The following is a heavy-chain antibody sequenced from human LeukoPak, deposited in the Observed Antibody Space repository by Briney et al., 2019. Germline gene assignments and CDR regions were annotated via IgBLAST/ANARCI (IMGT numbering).Heavy chain of an antibody. CDR1: GFTFSSYS. D-gene: IGHD3-3*01. Sequence: PGGSLRLSWAASGFTFSSYSMNWVRQAPGKGLEWVSSISSSSSYIYYADSVKGRFTISRDNAKNSLYLQMNSLRAEDTAVYYCASPDFWSGSSDYWGQGTLVTVSS. CDR3: ASPDFWSGSSDY. CDR2: ISSSSSYI. J-gene: IGHJ4*02. V-gene: IGHV3-21*01.